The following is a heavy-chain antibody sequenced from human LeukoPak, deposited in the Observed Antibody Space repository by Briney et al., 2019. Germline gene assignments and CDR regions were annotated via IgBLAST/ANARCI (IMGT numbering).Heavy chain of an antibody. CDR3: ARDWGKGEYYFDY. D-gene: IGHD3-16*01. J-gene: IGHJ4*02. V-gene: IGHV1-18*01. CDR2: ISGYNGNT. CDR1: GYTFTSYG. Sequence: VASVKVSCKAAGYTFTSYGIGWVRQAPGQGPEWMGWISGYNGNTRYAQKFQGRVTMTTDTSTNTAYMELRSLRSDDTAVYYCARDWGKGEYYFDYWGQGTLVTVSS.